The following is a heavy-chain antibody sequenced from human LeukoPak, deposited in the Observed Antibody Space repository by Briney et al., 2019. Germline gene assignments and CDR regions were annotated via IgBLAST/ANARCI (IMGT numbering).Heavy chain of an antibody. CDR3: ARVLGVDCGGDCYLDY. J-gene: IGHJ4*02. CDR1: GYTFTSYG. D-gene: IGHD2-21*02. CDR2: ISAYNGNT. V-gene: IGHV1-18*01. Sequence: ASVKVSCKASGYTFTSYGISWVRQAPGQGLERMGWISAYNGNTNYAQKLQGRVTMTTDTSTSTAYMELRSLRSDDTAVYYCARVLGVDCGGDCYLDYWGQGTLVTVSS.